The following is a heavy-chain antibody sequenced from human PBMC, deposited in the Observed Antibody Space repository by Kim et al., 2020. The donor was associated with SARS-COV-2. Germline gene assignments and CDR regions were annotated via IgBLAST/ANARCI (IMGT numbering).Heavy chain of an antibody. CDR3: ARDPNGYNYYFDY. D-gene: IGHD5-12*01. V-gene: IGHV3-30*04. Sequence: GGSLRLSCAASGFTFSSYAMHWVRQAPGKGLEWVAVISYDGSNKYYADSVKGRFTISRDNSKNTLYLQMNSLRAEDTAVYYCARDPNGYNYYFDYWGQGTLVTVSS. CDR1: GFTFSSYA. J-gene: IGHJ4*02. CDR2: ISYDGSNK.